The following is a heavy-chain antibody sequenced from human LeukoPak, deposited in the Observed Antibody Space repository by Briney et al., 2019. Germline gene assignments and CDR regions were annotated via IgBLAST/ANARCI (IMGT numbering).Heavy chain of an antibody. CDR2: IKSKTDGGTT. CDR3: TTDVGPVWFGELLRLTDYYYYGMDV. D-gene: IGHD3-10*01. J-gene: IGHJ6*02. Sequence: IPGGSLRLSCAASGFAFSNAWMSWVRQAPGKGLEWVGRIKSKTDGGTTDYAAPVKGRFTISRDDSKNTLYLQMNSLKTEDTAVYYCTTDVGPVWFGELLRLTDYYYYGMDVWGQGTTVTVSS. CDR1: GFAFSNAW. V-gene: IGHV3-15*01.